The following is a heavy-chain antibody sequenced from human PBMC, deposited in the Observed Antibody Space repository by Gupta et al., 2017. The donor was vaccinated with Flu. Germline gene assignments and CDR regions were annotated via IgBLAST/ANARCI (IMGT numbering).Heavy chain of an antibody. CDR1: TFNASS. CDR2: IRSKANSYAT. J-gene: IGHJ4*02. D-gene: IGHD3-10*01. V-gene: IGHV3-73*01. CDR3: SARALAPGN. Sequence: TFNASSIHWVRQASGKGLEWVGRIRSKANSYATGYAASVKGRFTISRDDSKNTAYIQMSNLKTEDTAIYDCSARALAPGNWGQGTLVTVYS.